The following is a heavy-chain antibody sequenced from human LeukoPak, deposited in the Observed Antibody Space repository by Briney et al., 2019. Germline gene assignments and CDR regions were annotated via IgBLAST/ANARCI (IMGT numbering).Heavy chain of an antibody. Sequence: GASVKVSCKASGYSFVLYGISWVRQAPGEGPEWMGWKNPNSGNTGYAQKFQGRVTITRNTSISTAYMELSSLRSEDTAVYYCARGDIVVVPAATTGAHYYYYMDVWGKGTTVTVSS. D-gene: IGHD2-2*01. V-gene: IGHV1-8*03. CDR1: GYSFVLYG. CDR2: KNPNSGNT. CDR3: ARGDIVVVPAATTGAHYYYYMDV. J-gene: IGHJ6*03.